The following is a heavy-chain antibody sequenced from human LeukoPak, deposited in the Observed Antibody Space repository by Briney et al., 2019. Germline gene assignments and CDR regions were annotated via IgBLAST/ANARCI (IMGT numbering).Heavy chain of an antibody. D-gene: IGHD3-3*01. J-gene: IGHJ4*02. CDR2: IIPIFGTA. Sequence: SVKVSCKASGGTFSSYAISWVRQAPGQGLEWMGGIIPIFGTANYAQKFQGRVTITTDESTSTAYMELSSLRSEDTAVYYCASNVGRRYYDFWSGYIPGYWGQGTLVTVSS. V-gene: IGHV1-69*05. CDR3: ASNVGRRYYDFWSGYIPGY. CDR1: GGTFSSYA.